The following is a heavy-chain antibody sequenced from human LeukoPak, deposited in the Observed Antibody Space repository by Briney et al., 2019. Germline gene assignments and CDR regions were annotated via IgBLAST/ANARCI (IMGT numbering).Heavy chain of an antibody. CDR2: INNDGSST. J-gene: IGHJ5*02. V-gene: IGHV3-74*01. Sequence: PGGSLRLSCAASGFIFSDHWMHWVRQAPGKGLVWLSRINNDGSSTIYADSVKGRFTISRDNSRNTVYLQMDSLRAEDTAVYYCARAAGVRNWFDPWGQGTLVTVSS. CDR3: ARAAGVRNWFDP. CDR1: GFIFSDHW.